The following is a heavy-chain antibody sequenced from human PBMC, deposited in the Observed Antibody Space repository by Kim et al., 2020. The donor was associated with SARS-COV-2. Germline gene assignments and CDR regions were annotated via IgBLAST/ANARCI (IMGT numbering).Heavy chain of an antibody. CDR1: GFTFNTYA. V-gene: IGHV3-23*01. CDR3: ARDLSYSRRWSNFAY. CDR2: ISGLGDNT. D-gene: IGHD6-19*01. J-gene: IGHJ4*01. Sequence: GGSLRLSCAASGFTFNTYAMSWVRQVPGKGLEWVSAISGLGDNTYYADSVKGRFTISRDNSKDTLYLQMNSLRAEDTAVYYCARDLSYSRRWSNFAYWG.